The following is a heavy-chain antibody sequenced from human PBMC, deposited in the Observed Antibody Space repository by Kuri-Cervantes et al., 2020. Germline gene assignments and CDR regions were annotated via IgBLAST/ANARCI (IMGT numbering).Heavy chain of an antibody. J-gene: IGHJ4*02. CDR2: IKSKTDGGTT. D-gene: IGHD3-22*01. V-gene: IGHV3-15*01. CDR1: GFTFSNAW. Sequence: GESLKISCAASGFTFSNAWMSWVRQAPGKGLEWVGRIKSKTDGGTTDYAAPVKGRFTISRDDSKNTLYLQMNSLKTEDTAVYYCTTDSDYYDSSPYFDYWGQGTLVTVSS. CDR3: TTDSDYYDSSPYFDY.